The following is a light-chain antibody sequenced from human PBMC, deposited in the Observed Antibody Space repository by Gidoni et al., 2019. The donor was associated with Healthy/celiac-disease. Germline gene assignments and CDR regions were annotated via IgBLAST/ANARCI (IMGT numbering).Light chain of an antibody. Sequence: EIVMTQSPATLSVSPGERATLSCRASQSVSSNLAWYQQKPGQAPLLLIYCSSTRATGIPARFSGSGSGTEFTLTISSLQSEVFAVYYCQQYNNWPPSTFGGGTKVEIK. CDR2: CSS. J-gene: IGKJ4*01. CDR1: QSVSSN. V-gene: IGKV3-15*01. CDR3: QQYNNWPPST.